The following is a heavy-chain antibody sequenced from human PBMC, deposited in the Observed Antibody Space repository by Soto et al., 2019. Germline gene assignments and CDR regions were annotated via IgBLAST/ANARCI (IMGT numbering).Heavy chain of an antibody. CDR3: GGRGGGGGY. Sequence: EVQLVESGGGLIQPGGSLRLSCAVSGFTVSNNYMSWVRQAPGKGLEGVSVIYSGGYTAYGDSVKGRFTISRDNSKNTLYLKKNSRRADDRGVFDCGGRGGGGGYWGQGTLVTVSS. D-gene: IGHD3-10*01. V-gene: IGHV3-53*01. CDR1: GFTVSNNY. J-gene: IGHJ4*02. CDR2: IYSGGYT.